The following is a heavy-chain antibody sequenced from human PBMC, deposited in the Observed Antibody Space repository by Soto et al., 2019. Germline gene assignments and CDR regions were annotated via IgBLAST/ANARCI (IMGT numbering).Heavy chain of an antibody. CDR3: AKGQTQPPITIFGVVTEYYFDY. CDR2: ISYDGSNK. J-gene: IGHJ4*02. V-gene: IGHV3-30*18. Sequence: QVQLVESGGGVVQPGRSLRLSCAASGFTFSSYGMHWVRQAPGKGLEWVAVISYDGSNKYYADSVKGRFTISRDNSKNTLYLQMNSLRAEDTAVYYCAKGQTQPPITIFGVVTEYYFDYWGQGTLVTVSS. D-gene: IGHD3-3*01. CDR1: GFTFSSYG.